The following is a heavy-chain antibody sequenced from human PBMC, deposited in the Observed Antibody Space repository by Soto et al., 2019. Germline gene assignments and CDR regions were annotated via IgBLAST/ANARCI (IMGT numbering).Heavy chain of an antibody. J-gene: IGHJ6*02. Sequence: GGSLRLSCAASEFTFRSYGMHWVRQAPGKGLEWVAVISYDGSNKYYADSVKGRFTISRDNSKNTVDLQMNSLRAEDTAVYYNAKNGGAGTHDYYYYGLDVWGQGTTVTVSS. CDR2: ISYDGSNK. D-gene: IGHD1-1*01. CDR1: EFTFRSYG. V-gene: IGHV3-30*18. CDR3: AKNGGAGTHDYYYYGLDV.